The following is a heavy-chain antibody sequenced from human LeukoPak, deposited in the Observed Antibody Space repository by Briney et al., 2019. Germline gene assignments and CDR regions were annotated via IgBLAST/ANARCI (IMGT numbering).Heavy chain of an antibody. V-gene: IGHV4-4*02. CDR1: GGSISSSNW. J-gene: IGHJ6*03. CDR2: IYHSGST. D-gene: IGHD3-9*01. Sequence: PSGTLSLTCAVSGGSISSSNWWSWVRQPPGKGLEWIGEIYHSGSTNYNPSLKSRVTISVDKSKNQFSLKLSSATAADTAVYYCASRSLLRYFDWLPMHKYYYYYMDVWGKGTTVTVSS. CDR3: ASRSLLRYFDWLPMHKYYYYYMDV.